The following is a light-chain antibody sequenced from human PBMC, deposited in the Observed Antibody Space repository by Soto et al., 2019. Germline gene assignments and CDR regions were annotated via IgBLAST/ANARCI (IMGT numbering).Light chain of an antibody. CDR3: MQALQTPRT. CDR2: LGS. J-gene: IGKJ1*01. CDR1: QSFLHSNGYNY. Sequence: DIVMTQSPLSLPVTPGEPASISCRSSQSFLHSNGYNYLDWYLQKPGQSPQLLIYLGSNRASGVPDRFSGSGSGTDFTLKISRVEAEDVGVYYCMQALQTPRTFRQGTKVDIK. V-gene: IGKV2-28*01.